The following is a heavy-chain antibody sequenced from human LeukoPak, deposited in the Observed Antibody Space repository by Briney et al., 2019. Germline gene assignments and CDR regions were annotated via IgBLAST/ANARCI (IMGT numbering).Heavy chain of an antibody. Sequence: SETLSLTCTVSGGSISSYYWSWIRQPAGKGLEWIGYIYYSGTTNYNPSLKSRVTISVDTSKNQFSLKLSSVTAEDTAVYYCARGVYIAAAQYGYWGQGTLVSVSS. V-gene: IGHV4-59*01. CDR2: IYYSGTT. D-gene: IGHD6-13*01. CDR1: GGSISSYY. CDR3: ARGVYIAAAQYGY. J-gene: IGHJ4*02.